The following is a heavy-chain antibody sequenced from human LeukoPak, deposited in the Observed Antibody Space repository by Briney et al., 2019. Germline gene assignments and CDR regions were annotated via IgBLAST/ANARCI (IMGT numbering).Heavy chain of an antibody. Sequence: SETLSLTCAVYGGSFSGYYWSWIRQPPGKGLEWIGEINHSGSTNYNPSLKSRVTISVDTSKNQFSLKLSSVTAADTAVYYCARHYAAGGGYNGAAGYYYYMDVWGKGTTVTVSS. CDR3: ARHYAAGGGYNGAAGYYYYMDV. V-gene: IGHV4-34*01. CDR1: GGSFSGYY. J-gene: IGHJ6*03. CDR2: INHSGST. D-gene: IGHD5-24*01.